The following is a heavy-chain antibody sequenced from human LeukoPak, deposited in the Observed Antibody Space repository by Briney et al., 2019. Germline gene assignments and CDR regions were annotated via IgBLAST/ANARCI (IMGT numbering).Heavy chain of an antibody. CDR3: ARLPDFNLYSSGWYQDLDY. CDR2: IDPSDSYT. CDR1: GYSFTSYW. D-gene: IGHD6-19*01. V-gene: IGHV5-10-1*01. J-gene: IGHJ4*02. Sequence: GESLKISCKGSGYSFTSYWISWVRQMPGKGLEWMGRIDPSDSYTNYSPSFQGHVTISADKSISTAYLQWSSLKASDTAMYYRARLPDFNLYSSGWYQDLDYWGQGTLVTVSS.